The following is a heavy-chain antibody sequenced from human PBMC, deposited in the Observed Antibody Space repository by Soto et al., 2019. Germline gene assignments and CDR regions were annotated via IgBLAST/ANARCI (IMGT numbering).Heavy chain of an antibody. Sequence: YLSETLSLTCTVSGGSLTSYYWSWIRQPAGKGLEWIGRIYASGTTDYSPSLKSRVTMSVDTSKNQFSLNLNSVTGADTAVYYCARDTFGSTRSGFDSWGQGTLVTVSS. CDR2: IYASGTT. J-gene: IGHJ4*01. CDR3: ARDTFGSTRSGFDS. D-gene: IGHD6-13*01. CDR1: GGSLTSYY. V-gene: IGHV4-4*07.